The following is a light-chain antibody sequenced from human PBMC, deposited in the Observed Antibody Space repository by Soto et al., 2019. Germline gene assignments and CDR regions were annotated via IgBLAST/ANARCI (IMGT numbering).Light chain of an antibody. CDR1: SSDVGGYNY. V-gene: IGLV2-8*01. CDR3: FSYAGSNNSGV. CDR2: EVT. J-gene: IGLJ1*01. Sequence: QSALTQPPSASGSPGQSVTISCTGTSSDVGGYNYVSWYQQHPGKAPKLMIYEVTKRPSGVPDRFSGSKSGNTASLTVSGLQAEDEADYYCFSYAGSNNSGVFGTGTKLTVL.